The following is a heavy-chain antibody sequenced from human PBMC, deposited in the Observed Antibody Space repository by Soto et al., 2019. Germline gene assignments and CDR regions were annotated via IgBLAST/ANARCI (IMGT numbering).Heavy chain of an antibody. V-gene: IGHV1-8*01. Sequence: QVQLVQSGAEVKKPGASVKVSCKGSGYTFTSYHINWVRQATGQGLEWMGWMNPNSGNTGYAQTLQGRVTMTWDTLXSTAYMELSSLRFEDTAMYYCARGHISSSKNWLDHWGQGTLVTVSS. D-gene: IGHD6-6*01. CDR3: ARGHISSSKNWLDH. CDR2: MNPNSGNT. J-gene: IGHJ5*02. CDR1: GYTFTSYH.